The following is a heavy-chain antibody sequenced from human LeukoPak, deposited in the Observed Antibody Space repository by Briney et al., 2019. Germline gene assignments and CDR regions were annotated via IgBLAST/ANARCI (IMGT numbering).Heavy chain of an antibody. J-gene: IGHJ3*02. D-gene: IGHD4-17*01. V-gene: IGHV3-23*01. CDR3: ARDPNGNYDEAFEM. Sequence: PGGSLRLCCGACGFTFTYCAMIWLRQAAGRGVEWVSAIRSGGDRTLYAHSVKGRFTISRDNSKNTLFLQMNNMRAEDTAVYYCARDPNGNYDEAFEMWGPGTKVTAS. CDR2: IRSGGDRT. CDR1: GFTFTYCA.